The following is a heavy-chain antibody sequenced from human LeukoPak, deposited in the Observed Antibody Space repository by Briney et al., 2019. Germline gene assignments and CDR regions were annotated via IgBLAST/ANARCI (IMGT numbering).Heavy chain of an antibody. CDR1: GYSISSGYY. D-gene: IGHD2-2*02. V-gene: IGHV4-38-2*02. Sequence: SETLSLTCTVSGYSISSGYYWGWIRQPPGKGLEWIGSIYHSGSTYYNPSLKSRVTISVDTSKNQFSLKLSSVTAADTAVYYCASLLVVPAAIGYFDYWGQGTLVTVSS. CDR2: IYHSGST. CDR3: ASLLVVPAAIGYFDY. J-gene: IGHJ4*02.